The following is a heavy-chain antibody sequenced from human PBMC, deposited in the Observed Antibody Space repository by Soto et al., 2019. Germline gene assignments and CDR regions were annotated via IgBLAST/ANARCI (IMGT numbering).Heavy chain of an antibody. CDR2: ISAYNGNT. Sequence: VSVKVLCTPSAYTFTRLGVRRVRQAPGQGLEWMGGISAYNGNTNYAQNLQGRVTMTTDASTSTAYMELRSLRSDDTAVYYCARSDYYDSSGYYFHWG. CDR3: ARSDYYDSSGYYFH. CDR1: AYTFTRLG. J-gene: IGHJ1*01. V-gene: IGHV1-18*01. D-gene: IGHD3-22*01.